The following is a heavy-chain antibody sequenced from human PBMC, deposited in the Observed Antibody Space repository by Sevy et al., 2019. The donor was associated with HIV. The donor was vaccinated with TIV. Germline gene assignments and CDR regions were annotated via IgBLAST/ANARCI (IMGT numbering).Heavy chain of an antibody. D-gene: IGHD2-21*01. CDR2: LIGGGRRT. Sequence: GGSLRLSCAASGFPFSSYAMSWVRQAPGRGLEWVSTLIGGGRRTYYADSVTGRFIISRDNSRNTLYLQMNSLRAEDTAIYYCAKRRVQSGLCGGGANYGMDVWGRGTTVTVSS. CDR1: GFPFSSYA. CDR3: AKRRVQSGLCGGGANYGMDV. V-gene: IGHV3-23*01. J-gene: IGHJ6*02.